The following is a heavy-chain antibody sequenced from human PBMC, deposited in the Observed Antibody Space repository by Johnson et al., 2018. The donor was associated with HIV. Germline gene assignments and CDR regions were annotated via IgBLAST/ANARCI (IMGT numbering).Heavy chain of an antibody. CDR2: IKSKTDGGTT. CDR3: AKGRYSSSWYLAGAFDI. Sequence: VQLVESGGGLVKPGGSLRLSCAASGFTFSNAWMTWVRQAPGKGLEWVGRIKSKTDGGTTDYAAPVKGRFTISRDDSKNTLYLQMSSLKTEDTAVYYCAKGRYSSSWYLAGAFDIWGQGTMVTVSS. J-gene: IGHJ3*02. CDR1: GFTFSNAW. V-gene: IGHV3-15*01. D-gene: IGHD6-13*01.